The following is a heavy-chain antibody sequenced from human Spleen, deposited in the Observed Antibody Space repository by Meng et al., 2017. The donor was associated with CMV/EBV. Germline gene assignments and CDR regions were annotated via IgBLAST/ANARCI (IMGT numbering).Heavy chain of an antibody. CDR1: GSTFRSYS. D-gene: IGHD7-27*01. CDR2: ISGSGGST. CDR3: VKGWQNLGDY. J-gene: IGHJ4*02. Sequence: LSCRASGSTFRSYSLSWVRQAPGKGLEWFSSISGSGGSTYSADSVKGRLTISRDNSESTLYLQMNSLTAEDTAIYYCVKGWQNLGDYWGQGTLVTVSS. V-gene: IGHV3-23*01.